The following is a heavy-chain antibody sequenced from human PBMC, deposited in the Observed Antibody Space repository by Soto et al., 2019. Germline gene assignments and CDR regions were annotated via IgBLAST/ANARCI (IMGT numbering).Heavy chain of an antibody. D-gene: IGHD2-2*01. V-gene: IGHV1-2*04. Sequence: ASVKVSCKASGYTFSGYYIHWVRQAPGQGPEWMGWINPNSGGTNYAQKFQGWVTMTRDTSISTAYMELSRLRSDDTAVDYCAREIGYGSTRWVPVVKGGVDVWG. CDR1: GYTFSGYY. CDR3: AREIGYGSTRWVPVVKGGVDV. J-gene: IGHJ6*02. CDR2: INPNSGGT.